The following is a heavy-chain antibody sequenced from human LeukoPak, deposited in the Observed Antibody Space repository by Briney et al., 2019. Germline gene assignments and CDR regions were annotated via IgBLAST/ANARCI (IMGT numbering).Heavy chain of an antibody. CDR2: INSDGSST. V-gene: IGHV3-74*03. D-gene: IGHD6-13*01. CDR1: GFTFRKYY. J-gene: IGHJ4*02. Sequence: GGSLRLSCAASGFTFRKYYMHWVRQAPGKGLVWVSRINSDGSSTTYADSVRGRFTVSRDNAKNTQYLQMNSLKVEDTAMYYCTRVFVGDEYSSSGYWGQGTLVTVSS. CDR3: TRVFVGDEYSSSGY.